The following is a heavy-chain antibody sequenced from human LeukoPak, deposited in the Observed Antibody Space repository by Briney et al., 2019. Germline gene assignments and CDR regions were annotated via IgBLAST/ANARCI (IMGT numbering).Heavy chain of an antibody. Sequence: SETLSLTCTVSGGSISSSSYYWGWIRQPPGKGLEWIGSIYYSGSTYYNPSLKSRVTISVDTSKNQFSLKLSSVTAADTAVYYCARHPLTVTTFRAYWYFDLWGRGTLVTVSS. D-gene: IGHD4-17*01. CDR3: ARHPLTVTTFRAYWYFDL. CDR2: IYYSGST. V-gene: IGHV4-39*07. CDR1: GGSISSSSYY. J-gene: IGHJ2*01.